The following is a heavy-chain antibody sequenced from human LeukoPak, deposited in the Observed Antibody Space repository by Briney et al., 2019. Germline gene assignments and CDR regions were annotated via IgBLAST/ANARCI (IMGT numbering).Heavy chain of an antibody. J-gene: IGHJ5*02. CDR2: ISNGKT. Sequence: GGSLRLSCAASGFPFSSHAMSWVRQPPGKGLEWVAAISNGKTYYADSVRGRFAISRDDSTNTVYPHMNSLRDEDTALYHCVREAGYCAPVCVKTNWFDPWGQGTLVTVSS. D-gene: IGHD2-15*01. CDR3: VREAGYCAPVCVKTNWFDP. CDR1: GFPFSSHA. V-gene: IGHV3-23*01.